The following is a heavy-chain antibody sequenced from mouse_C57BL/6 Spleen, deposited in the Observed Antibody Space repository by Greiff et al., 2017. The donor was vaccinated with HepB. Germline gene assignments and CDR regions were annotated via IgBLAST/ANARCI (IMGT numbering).Heavy chain of an antibody. CDR3: TRGDYYGYDGGFAY. CDR1: GFNIKDDY. Sequence: VQLQQSGAELVRPGASVKLSCTASGFNIKDDYMHWVKQRPEQGLEWIGWIDPENGDTEYASKFQGKATITADTSSNTAYLQLSSLTSEDTAVYYCTRGDYYGYDGGFAYWGQGTLVTVSA. D-gene: IGHD2-2*01. CDR2: IDPENGDT. V-gene: IGHV14-4*01. J-gene: IGHJ3*01.